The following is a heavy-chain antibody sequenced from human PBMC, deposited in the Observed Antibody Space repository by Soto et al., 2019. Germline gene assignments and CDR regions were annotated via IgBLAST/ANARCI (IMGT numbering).Heavy chain of an antibody. Sequence: QVQLQESGPGLVKPSQTLSLTCTVSGGSISSGGYYWSWIRQHPGKGLEWIGYIYYSGSTYYNPSPMCHVTISVDTSKNQFSLKLSSVTAADTAVYYSAKGGIAVAGGFDYWGPGTLVTLSS. V-gene: IGHV4-31*01. J-gene: IGHJ4*02. D-gene: IGHD6-19*01. CDR2: IYYSGST. CDR1: GGSISSGGYY. CDR3: AKGGIAVAGGFDY.